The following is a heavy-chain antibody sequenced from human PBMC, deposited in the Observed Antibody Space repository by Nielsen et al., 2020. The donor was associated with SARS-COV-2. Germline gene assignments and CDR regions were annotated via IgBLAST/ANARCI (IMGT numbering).Heavy chain of an antibody. CDR1: GFTFSSYS. V-gene: IGHV3-21*01. J-gene: IGHJ4*02. CDR3: ARGDRCSSTSCYLPAFSYFDY. Sequence: GGSLRLSCAASGFTFSSYSMNWVRQAPGKGLEWVSSISSSSSYIYYADSVKGRFTISRDNAKNSLYLQMNSLRAEDTAVYYCARGDRCSSTSCYLPAFSYFDYWGQGTLVTVSS. D-gene: IGHD2-2*01. CDR2: ISSSSSYI.